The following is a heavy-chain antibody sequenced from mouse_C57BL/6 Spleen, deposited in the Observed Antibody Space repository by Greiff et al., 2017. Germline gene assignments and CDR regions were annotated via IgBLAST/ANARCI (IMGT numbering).Heavy chain of an antibody. Sequence: EVQLQESGGDLVKPGGSLKLSCAASGFTFSSYGMSWVRQTPDKRLEWVATISSGGSYTYYPDSVKGRFTISRDNAKNTLYLQMSSLKSEDTAMYYCARRGDGAWFAYWGQGTLVTVSA. CDR2: ISSGGSYT. V-gene: IGHV5-6*01. CDR1: GFTFSSYG. J-gene: IGHJ3*01. CDR3: ARRGDGAWFAY.